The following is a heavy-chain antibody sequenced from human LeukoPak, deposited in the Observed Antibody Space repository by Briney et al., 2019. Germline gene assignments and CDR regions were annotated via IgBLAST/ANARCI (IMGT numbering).Heavy chain of an antibody. V-gene: IGHV4-34*01. CDR1: GGSFSGYY. CDR2: INHSGST. CDR3: ARAPYSNYYYGMDV. J-gene: IGHJ6*02. D-gene: IGHD4-11*01. Sequence: PSETLSLTCAVYGGSFSGYYWSWIRQPPGKGLEWIGEINHSGSTNYNPSLKSRVTISVDTSKNQFSLKLSSVTAADTAVYYCARAPYSNYYYGMDVWGQGTTVTVSS.